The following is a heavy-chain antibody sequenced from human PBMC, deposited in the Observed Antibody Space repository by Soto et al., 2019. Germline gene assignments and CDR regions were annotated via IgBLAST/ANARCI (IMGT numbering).Heavy chain of an antibody. V-gene: IGHV3-23*01. CDR2: ISGIGGST. J-gene: IGHJ2*01. CDR1: GFTFSSYA. Sequence: EVQLLESGGGLVQPGGSLRLSCAASGFTFSSYAMSWVRQAPGKGLEWVSAISGIGGSTYYADSVKGRFTISRDNFKNTLNRRMNILKAEDTAVYFCARATVVPAVIPHELRDWYFDLWGRGTLVTVSS. CDR3: ARATVVPAVIPHELRDWYFDL. D-gene: IGHD2-2*02.